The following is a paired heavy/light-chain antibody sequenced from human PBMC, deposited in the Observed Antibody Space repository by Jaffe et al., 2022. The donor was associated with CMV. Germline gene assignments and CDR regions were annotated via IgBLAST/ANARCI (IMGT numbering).Heavy chain of an antibody. J-gene: IGHJ6*03. V-gene: IGHV3-53*02. CDR3: ARDRQHLARAFPYYYYYMDV. CDR2: IYSGGST. D-gene: IGHD6-13*01. CDR1: GFTVSSNY. Sequence: EVQLVETGGGLIQPGGSLRLSCAASGFTVSSNYMSWVRQAPGKGLEWVSVIYSGGSTYYADSVKGRFTISRDNSKNTLYLQMNSLRAEDTAVYYCARDRQHLARAFPYYYYYMDVWGKGTTVTVSS.
Light chain of an antibody. CDR1: QSISSY. CDR3: QQSYSTPGYT. CDR2: AAS. J-gene: IGKJ2*01. V-gene: IGKV1-39*01. Sequence: DIQMTQSPSSLSASVGDRVTITCRASQSISSYLNWYQQKPGKAPKLLIYAASSLQSGVPSRFSGSGSGTDFTLTISSLQPEDFATYYCQQSYSTPGYTFGQGTKLEIK.